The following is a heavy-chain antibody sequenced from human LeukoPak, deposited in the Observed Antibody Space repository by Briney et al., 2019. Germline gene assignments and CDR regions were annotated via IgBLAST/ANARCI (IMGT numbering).Heavy chain of an antibody. J-gene: IGHJ5*02. V-gene: IGHV3-30-3*01. D-gene: IGHD3-10*01. CDR2: ISYDGSNK. CDR1: GFTSRSYV. Sequence: PGRSLRLSCAASGFTSRSYVMHWVRQAPGKGLEWVAVISYDGSNKYYADSVKGRFTISRDNSKNTLYLQMNSLRAEDTAVYYCARAMDPRGWFDPWGQGTLVTVSS. CDR3: ARAMDPRGWFDP.